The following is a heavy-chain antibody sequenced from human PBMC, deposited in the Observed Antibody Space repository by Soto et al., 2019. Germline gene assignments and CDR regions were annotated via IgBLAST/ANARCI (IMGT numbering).Heavy chain of an antibody. D-gene: IGHD3-10*01. CDR3: ARAQELGNQNFDY. V-gene: IGHV4-4*07. CDR2: IYTSGST. CDR1: GDSISSYY. J-gene: IGHJ4*02. Sequence: QVQLQESGPGLVKPSETLSLTCTVSGDSISSYYWNWIRQPAGKGLEWIGRIYTSGSTNYNPSLKSRVTMSVDTSKNQISLKLSSVTAADTAVYYCARAQELGNQNFDYWGKGTLVTVSS.